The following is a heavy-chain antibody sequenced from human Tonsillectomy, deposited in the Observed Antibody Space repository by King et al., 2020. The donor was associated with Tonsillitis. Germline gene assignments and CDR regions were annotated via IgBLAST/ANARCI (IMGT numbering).Heavy chain of an antibody. D-gene: IGHD3-22*01. CDR2: IYYSGST. CDR1: GGSISSSSYY. V-gene: IGHV4-39*01. Sequence: QLQESGPGLVKPSETLSLTCTVSGGSISSSSYYWGWIRQPPGQGLEWIGSIYYSGSTYYNPSLKSRVTISVDTSKNQFSLKLSSVTAADTAVYYCVVLDDSSGYYDYWGQGTLVTVSS. CDR3: VVLDDSSGYYDY. J-gene: IGHJ4*02.